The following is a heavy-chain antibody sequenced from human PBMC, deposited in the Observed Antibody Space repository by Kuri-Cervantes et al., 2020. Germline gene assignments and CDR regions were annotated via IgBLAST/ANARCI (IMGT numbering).Heavy chain of an antibody. D-gene: IGHD1-26*01. CDR1: GESFSGYY. CDR3: ASVRSGSYYAFDV. Sequence: SETLSLTCAVYGESFSGYYWTWIRQPPGKGLEWIGEINHSGNTNYNPSLKSRVTISVDTSKNQFSLKLSSVTAADTAVYYCASVRSGSYYAFDVWGQGTMVTVSS. J-gene: IGHJ3*01. CDR2: INHSGNT. V-gene: IGHV4-34*01.